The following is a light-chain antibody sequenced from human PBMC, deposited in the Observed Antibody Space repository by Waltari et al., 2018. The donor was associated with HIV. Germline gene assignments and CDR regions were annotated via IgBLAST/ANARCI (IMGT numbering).Light chain of an antibody. Sequence: QSVVTQPPSASGTPGQRVTISCSGSSSNIGSQTVSWYQHLPGTAPKLLIYDDKKRPSGVPDRFSASKSGTSASLAISGLQSDDDADYYCAAWDDSLIGRVFGGGTKLTVL. CDR2: DDK. V-gene: IGLV1-44*01. J-gene: IGLJ3*02. CDR3: AAWDDSLIGRV. CDR1: SSNIGSQT.